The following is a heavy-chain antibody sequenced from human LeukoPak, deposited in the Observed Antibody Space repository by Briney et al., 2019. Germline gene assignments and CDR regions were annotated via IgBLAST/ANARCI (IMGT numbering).Heavy chain of an antibody. D-gene: IGHD6-19*01. Sequence: PSETLSLTCAVYGGSFSGYYWSWIRQPPGKGLEWIGEINHSGSTNYNPSLKSRVTISVDTSKNQFSLKLSSVTAADTAVYYCARVAVARLAYFDYWGQGTLVTVSS. V-gene: IGHV4-34*01. CDR1: GGSFSGYY. J-gene: IGHJ4*02. CDR2: INHSGST. CDR3: ARVAVARLAYFDY.